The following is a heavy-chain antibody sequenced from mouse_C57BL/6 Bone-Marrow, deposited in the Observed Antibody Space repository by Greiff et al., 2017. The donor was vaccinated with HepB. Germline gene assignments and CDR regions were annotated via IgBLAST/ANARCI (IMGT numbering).Heavy chain of an antibody. CDR2: ISSGSSTI. CDR3: ARQGYYGAMDY. D-gene: IGHD1-2*01. Sequence: EVNLVESGGGLVKPGGSLKLSCAASGFTFSDYGMHWVRQAPEKGLEWVAYISSGSSTIYYADTVKGRFTISRDNAKNTLFLQMTSLRSEDTAMYYCARQGYYGAMDYWGQGTSVTVSS. V-gene: IGHV5-17*01. CDR1: GFTFSDYG. J-gene: IGHJ4*01.